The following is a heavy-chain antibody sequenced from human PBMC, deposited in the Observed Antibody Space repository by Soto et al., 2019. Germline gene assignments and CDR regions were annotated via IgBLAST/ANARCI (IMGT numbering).Heavy chain of an antibody. V-gene: IGHV3-48*02. CDR1: GFTFSSYS. D-gene: IGHD5-12*01. J-gene: IGHJ6*02. Sequence: GGSLRLSCAASGFTFSSYSMNWVRQAPGKGLEWVSYISSSSSTIYYADSVKGRFTISRDNAKNSLYLQMNSLRDEDTAVYYCARDVGWLRHLDYYYYYGMDVWGQGTTVTVSS. CDR2: ISSSSSTI. CDR3: ARDVGWLRHLDYYYYYGMDV.